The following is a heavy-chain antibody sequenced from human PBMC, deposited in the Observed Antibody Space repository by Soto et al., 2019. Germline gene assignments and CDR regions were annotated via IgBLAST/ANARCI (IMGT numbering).Heavy chain of an antibody. CDR2: INAGNGNT. D-gene: IGHD6-19*01. Sequence: ASVKVSCKASGYTFTNYAMHWVRQAPGQRLEWMGWINAGNGNTKYSQKFQGRFTISRDNAKNSLYLQMNSLRDEDTAVYYCARPSSGWQNWFDPWGQGTLVTVSS. CDR1: GYTFTNYA. CDR3: ARPSSGWQNWFDP. V-gene: IGHV1-3*01. J-gene: IGHJ5*02.